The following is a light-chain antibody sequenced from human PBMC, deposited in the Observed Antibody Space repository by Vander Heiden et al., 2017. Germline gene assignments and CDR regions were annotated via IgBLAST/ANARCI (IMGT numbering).Light chain of an antibody. CDR1: QTILYSPNNRNY. J-gene: IGKJ3*01. V-gene: IGKV4-1*01. Sequence: DIVMTQPPDSLPVSLGERATIKGKSSQTILYSPNNRNYLAWYQQKPGQPPKLLIYCASTRESGVPERFSGSGSGTDFTLTISGLQAEDVAVYYCQQYYSTPPSFTFGPGTKV. CDR2: CAS. CDR3: QQYYSTPPSFT.